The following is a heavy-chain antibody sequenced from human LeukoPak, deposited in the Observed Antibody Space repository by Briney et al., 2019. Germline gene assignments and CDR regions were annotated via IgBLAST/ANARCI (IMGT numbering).Heavy chain of an antibody. CDR1: GFTFSGSA. Sequence: GGSLRLSCAASGFTFSGSAMHWVRQASGKGLEWVGRIRSKANSYATAYAASVKGRFTISRDDSKNTAYLQMNSLKTEDTAVYYCTRHGEDGDYYYGMDVWGQGTTVTVSS. D-gene: IGHD3-10*01. V-gene: IGHV3-73*01. CDR3: TRHGEDGDYYYGMDV. CDR2: IRSKANSYAT. J-gene: IGHJ6*02.